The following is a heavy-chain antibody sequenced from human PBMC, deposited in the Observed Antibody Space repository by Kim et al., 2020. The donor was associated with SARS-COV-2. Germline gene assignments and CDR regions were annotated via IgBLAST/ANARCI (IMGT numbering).Heavy chain of an antibody. J-gene: IGHJ4*02. Sequence: ASVKVSCKASGYSFSSYAMNWVRQAPGQGLEWMGWMNTNTGNPTYAQGFTGRFVFSLDTSVSTAYLQISSLKAEDTAVYYCARDQGWYETNFDYWGQGTLVTVSS. V-gene: IGHV7-4-1*02. CDR3: ARDQGWYETNFDY. CDR1: GYSFSSYA. CDR2: MNTNTGNP. D-gene: IGHD6-19*01.